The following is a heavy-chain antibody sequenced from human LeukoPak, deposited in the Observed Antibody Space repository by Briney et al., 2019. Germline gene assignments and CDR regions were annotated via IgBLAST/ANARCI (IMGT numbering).Heavy chain of an antibody. CDR3: AKAGMTTVTPDY. D-gene: IGHD4-11*01. J-gene: IGHJ4*02. CDR2: TREDGSEK. Sequence: GGSLRLSCTASGFTFSTYWMSWVRQAPGKGLEWVANTREDGSEKYYVDSVKGRFTISRDNAKNSLYLQMNSLRAEDTAVYYCAKAGMTTVTPDYWGQGTLVTVSS. CDR1: GFTFSTYW. V-gene: IGHV3-7*01.